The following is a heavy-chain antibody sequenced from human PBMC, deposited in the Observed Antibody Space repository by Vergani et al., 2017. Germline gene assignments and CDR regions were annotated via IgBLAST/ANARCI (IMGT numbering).Heavy chain of an antibody. V-gene: IGHV3-23*01. CDR1: GFTFSSYA. J-gene: IGHJ6*02. CDR2: ISGSGGST. D-gene: IGHD2-21*02. Sequence: EVQLLESGGGLVQPGGSLRLSCAASGFTFSSYAMSWVRQAPGKGLEWVSAISGSGGSTYYADSVKGRFTISRDNSKNTLYLQMNSLRAEDMAVYYCAKDYVKGAVVTAPYYYYGMDVWGQGTTVTVSS. CDR3: AKDYVKGAVVTAPYYYYGMDV.